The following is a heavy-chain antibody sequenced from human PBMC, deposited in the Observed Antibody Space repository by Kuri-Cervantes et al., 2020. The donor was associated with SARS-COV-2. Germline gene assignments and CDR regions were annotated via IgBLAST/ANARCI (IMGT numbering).Heavy chain of an antibody. J-gene: IGHJ6*03. V-gene: IGHV3-74*01. CDR2: INSDGSGT. Sequence: GESLKISCAASGFTFRRYWMHWVRQVPGKGLMWIARINSDGSGTIYADSVKGRLTISRDNAKNTLYLQMSSLRVEDTAVYYCARGASSRLYYYFYYMDVWGKGTTVTVSS. CDR1: GFTFRRYW. CDR3: ARGASSRLYYYFYYMDV.